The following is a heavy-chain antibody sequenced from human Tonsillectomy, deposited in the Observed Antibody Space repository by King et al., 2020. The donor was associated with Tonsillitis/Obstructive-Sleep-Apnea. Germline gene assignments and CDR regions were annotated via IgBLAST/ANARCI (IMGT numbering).Heavy chain of an antibody. J-gene: IGHJ4*02. CDR1: GFSFSDAW. D-gene: IGHD3-10*01. V-gene: IGHV3-15*07. CDR2: IKSKIDGGIT. CDR3: TRRGVSDF. Sequence: VQLVESGGGLVKPGGSLRLSCAASGFSFSDAWMNWVRQAPGKGLEWVGRIKSKIDGGITDYAVPVKGRFSISRDDSKNMLYLQMNILKTEDTAVYYCTRRGVSDFWGQGTLVTVSS.